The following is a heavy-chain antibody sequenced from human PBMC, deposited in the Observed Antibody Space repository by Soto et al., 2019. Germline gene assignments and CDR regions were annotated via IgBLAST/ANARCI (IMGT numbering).Heavy chain of an antibody. CDR3: ARDLGQQLVDY. Sequence: GASVKVSCKASGYTFTSYGISWVRQAPGQGLEWTGWISAYNGNTNYAQNLQGRVTMTTDTSTSTAYMDLRSLRSDDTAVYYCARDLGQQLVDYWGQGTLVTVSS. J-gene: IGHJ4*02. V-gene: IGHV1-18*01. CDR2: ISAYNGNT. CDR1: GYTFTSYG. D-gene: IGHD6-13*01.